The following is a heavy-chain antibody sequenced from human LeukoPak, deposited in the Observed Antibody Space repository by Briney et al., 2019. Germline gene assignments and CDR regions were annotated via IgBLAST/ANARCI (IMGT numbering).Heavy chain of an antibody. J-gene: IGHJ4*02. CDR3: ARDRYSSSSPFDY. CDR2: IWYDGSNK. V-gene: IGHV3-33*01. CDR1: GFTFSSYG. D-gene: IGHD6-6*01. Sequence: GGSLRLSCAASGFTFSSYGMHWVRQAPGKGLEWVAVIWYDGSNKYYADSVKGRFTISRDNSKNTQYLQMNSLRAEDTAVYYCARDRYSSSSPFDYWGQGTLVTVSS.